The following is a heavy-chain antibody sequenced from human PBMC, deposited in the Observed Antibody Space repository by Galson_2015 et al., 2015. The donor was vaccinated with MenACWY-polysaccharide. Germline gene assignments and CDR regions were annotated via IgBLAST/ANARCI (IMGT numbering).Heavy chain of an antibody. V-gene: IGHV7-4-1*02. CDR2: INTNTGNP. Sequence: SVKVSCKASGYTFTTYAMNWVRQAPGQGLEWMGRINTNTGNPTYAQGFTGRFVISLDASVSTAYLQISSLKAEDTAVYYCARDPKQKPTTVPTGRFDYWGQGTLVTVSS. CDR3: ARDPKQKPTTVPTGRFDY. D-gene: IGHD4-17*01. J-gene: IGHJ4*02. CDR1: GYTFTTYA.